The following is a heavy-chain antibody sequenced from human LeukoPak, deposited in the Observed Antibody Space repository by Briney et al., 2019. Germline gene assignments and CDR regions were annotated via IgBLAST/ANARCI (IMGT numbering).Heavy chain of an antibody. CDR1: GFTFSSYG. V-gene: IGHV3-30*18. J-gene: IGHJ6*02. CDR3: AKAPGYCSSTNPCYYYYGMDV. CDR2: ISYDGSNK. D-gene: IGHD2-2*01. Sequence: GRSLRLPCAASGFTFSSYGMHWVRQAPGKGLEWVAVISYDGSNKYYADSVKGLFTISRDNSKNTLYLQMNSLRAEDTAVYYCAKAPGYCSSTNPCYYYYGMDVWGQGTTVTVSS.